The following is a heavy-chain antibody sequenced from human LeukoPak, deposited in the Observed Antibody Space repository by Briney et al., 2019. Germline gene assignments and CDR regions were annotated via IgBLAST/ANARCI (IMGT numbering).Heavy chain of an antibody. CDR2: IYYSGST. J-gene: IGHJ4*02. CDR1: GGSISSGDYY. CDR3: AREILVGAQFDY. V-gene: IGHV4-30-4*08. Sequence: SETLSLTXTVSGGSISSGDYYWSWISQPPGKGLEWIGYIYYSGSTYYNLSLKSRVTISVDTSKNQFSLKLSSVTAADTAVYYCAREILVGAQFDYWGQGTLVTVSS. D-gene: IGHD2-8*02.